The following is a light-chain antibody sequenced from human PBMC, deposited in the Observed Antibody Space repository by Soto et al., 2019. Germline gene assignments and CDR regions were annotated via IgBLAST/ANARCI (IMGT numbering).Light chain of an antibody. CDR1: QSVSNY. J-gene: IGKJ2*01. V-gene: IGKV3-11*01. CDR2: DAS. Sequence: IVLTQAPSTLSLSPGERATLSCRASQSVSNYLAWYQQKPGQAPRLLIYDASNRATGIPARFSGSGSGTDFTLTISSLEPQDFAVYYGQRRRNGPRFTFGQGTRVDI. CDR3: QRRRNGPRFT.